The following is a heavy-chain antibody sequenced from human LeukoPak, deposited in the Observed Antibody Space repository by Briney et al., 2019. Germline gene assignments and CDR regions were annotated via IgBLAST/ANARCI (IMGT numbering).Heavy chain of an antibody. CDR2: IWYDGSNK. V-gene: IGHV3-33*01. J-gene: IGHJ4*02. Sequence: GRSLRLSCAASGFTFSSYGMHWVRQAPGKGLEWVAVIWYDGSNKYYADSVKGRFTISGDNSKNTLYLQMNSLRAEDTAVYYCARAYYGSGSYPTMDYWGQGTLVTVSS. CDR1: GFTFSSYG. CDR3: ARAYYGSGSYPTMDY. D-gene: IGHD3-10*01.